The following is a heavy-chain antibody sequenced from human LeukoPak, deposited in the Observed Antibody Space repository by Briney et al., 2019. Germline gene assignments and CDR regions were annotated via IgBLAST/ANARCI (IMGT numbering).Heavy chain of an antibody. V-gene: IGHV3-21*04. D-gene: IGHD3-3*01. CDR2: ISSSSSYI. CDR1: GFTFSSYA. CDR3: AKDLRGSGSSQDYYYMDV. Sequence: PGGSLRLSCAASGFTFSSYAMSWVRQAPGKGLEWVSSISSSSSYIYYADSVKGRFTISRDNAKNSLYLQMNSLRAEDTAVYYCAKDLRGSGSSQDYYYMDVWGKGTTVTVSS. J-gene: IGHJ6*03.